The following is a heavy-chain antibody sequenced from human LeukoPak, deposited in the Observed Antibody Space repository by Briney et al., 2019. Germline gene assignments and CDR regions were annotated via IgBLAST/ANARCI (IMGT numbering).Heavy chain of an antibody. V-gene: IGHV3-11*01. CDR3: ARDQPDILTATYYFDY. CDR1: GFTFSDYY. Sequence: GGSLRLSCAASGFTFSDYYMSWIRQAPGKGLEWVSYISSSGSTIYYADSVKGRFTISRDNAKNSLYLQMNSLRAEDTAVYYCARDQPDILTATYYFDYWGRGTLVTVSS. CDR2: ISSSGSTI. D-gene: IGHD3-9*01. J-gene: IGHJ4*02.